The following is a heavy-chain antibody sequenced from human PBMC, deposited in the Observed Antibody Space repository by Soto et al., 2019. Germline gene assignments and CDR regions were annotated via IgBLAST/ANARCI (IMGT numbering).Heavy chain of an antibody. Sequence: PGGSLRLSCAASGFPFSSYWMHWVRPAPGKGLVWVSRINSDGSSTSYADSVKGRFTISRDNAKNTLYLQMNSLRAEDTAVYYCARDYYGSGSYYMQDTPYYYYGMDVWGQGTTVTVSS. J-gene: IGHJ6*02. CDR1: GFPFSSYW. CDR3: ARDYYGSGSYYMQDTPYYYYGMDV. D-gene: IGHD3-10*01. V-gene: IGHV3-74*01. CDR2: INSDGSST.